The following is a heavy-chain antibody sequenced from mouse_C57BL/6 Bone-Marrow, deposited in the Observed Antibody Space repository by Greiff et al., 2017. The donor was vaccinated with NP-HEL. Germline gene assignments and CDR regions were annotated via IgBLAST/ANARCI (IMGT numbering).Heavy chain of an antibody. Sequence: EVKLVESGGGLVKPGGSLKLSCAASGFTFSDYGMHWVRQAPEKGLEWVAYISSGSSTIYYADTVKGRFTISRDNAKNTLFLQMTSLRSEDTAMYYCARGEMVTTRYFDYWGQGTTLTVSS. V-gene: IGHV5-17*01. CDR2: ISSGSSTI. CDR3: ARGEMVTTRYFDY. D-gene: IGHD2-2*01. J-gene: IGHJ2*01. CDR1: GFTFSDYG.